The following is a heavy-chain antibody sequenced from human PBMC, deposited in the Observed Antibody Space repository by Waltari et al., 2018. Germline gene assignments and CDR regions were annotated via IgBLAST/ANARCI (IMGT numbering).Heavy chain of an antibody. CDR2: INWSGART. V-gene: IGHV3-20*04. CDR3: VREVFGSGWRESYFFDY. CDR1: GFTFNEYG. J-gene: IGHJ4*02. D-gene: IGHD6-19*01. Sequence: EVQLVESGGGMLRPGGSLRLSCAASGFTFNEYGMSWVRQVSGKGWWWVSGINWSGARTSYADSVMGRFTVSRDNAMNSLYLEMSSLRAEDTALHYCVREVFGSGWRESYFFDYWGQGTVVTVSS.